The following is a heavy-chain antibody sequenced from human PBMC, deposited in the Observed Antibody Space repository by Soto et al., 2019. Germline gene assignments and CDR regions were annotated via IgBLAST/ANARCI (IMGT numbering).Heavy chain of an antibody. CDR1: GGSISSDDYY. CDR2: IYYSGST. CDR3: ARDYYDSSGYKRTFDY. J-gene: IGHJ4*02. Sequence: PSETLSLTCTVSGGSISSDDYYWSWIRQPPGKGLEWIGYIYYSGSTYYNPSLKSRVTISVDTSKNQFSLKLSSVTAADTAVYYCARDYYDSSGYKRTFDYWGQGTLVTVSS. D-gene: IGHD3-22*01. V-gene: IGHV4-30-4*01.